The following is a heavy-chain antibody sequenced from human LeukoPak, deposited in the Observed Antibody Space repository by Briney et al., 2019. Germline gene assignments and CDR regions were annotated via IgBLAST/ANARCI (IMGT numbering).Heavy chain of an antibody. V-gene: IGHV4-59*08. J-gene: IGHJ4*02. CDR3: ARRQRSSWYFDY. D-gene: IGHD6-13*01. CDR2: AHYSGNT. Sequence: SKTLSLTCTVSDDSISNFYWSWIRQSPEKGLEWIGFAHYSGNTYYNPSLTSRVTMSLDTSENQFSLKLTSMTAADSAVYYCARRQRSSWYFDYWGQGTQVTVSS. CDR1: DDSISNFY.